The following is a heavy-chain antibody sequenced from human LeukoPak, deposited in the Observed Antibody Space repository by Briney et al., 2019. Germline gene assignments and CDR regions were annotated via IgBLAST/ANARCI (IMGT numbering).Heavy chain of an antibody. V-gene: IGHV1-8*01. D-gene: IGHD3-9*01. CDR2: MNPNSGNT. Sequence: ASVKVSCKASGYTFTSYDINWVRQATGQGLEWMGWMNPNSGNTGYAQKFQGRVTMTRNTSISTAYMELSSLRSEDTAVYYCARSYYDILTGYSTGDYWGQGTLVTVSS. CDR3: ARSYYDILTGYSTGDY. J-gene: IGHJ4*02. CDR1: GYTFTSYD.